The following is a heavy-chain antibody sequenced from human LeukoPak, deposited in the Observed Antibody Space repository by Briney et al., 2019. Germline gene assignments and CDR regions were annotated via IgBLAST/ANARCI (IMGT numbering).Heavy chain of an antibody. CDR2: IRYDESRK. J-gene: IGHJ4*02. CDR3: AKGYSGSYWAVDS. CDR1: GFTFDDYA. V-gene: IGHV3-30*02. Sequence: GGSLRLSCAASGFTFDDYAMHWVRQAPGKGLEWVAFIRYDESRKYYADSVKGRFTISRDNSKNTVDLQMNSLRAEDSALYYCAKGYSGSYWAVDSWGQGTLVTVSS. D-gene: IGHD1-26*01.